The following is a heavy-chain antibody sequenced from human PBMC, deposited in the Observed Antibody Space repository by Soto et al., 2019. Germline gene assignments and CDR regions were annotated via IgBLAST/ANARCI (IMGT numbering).Heavy chain of an antibody. Sequence: QVQLVQSGAEVKKPGSSVKVSCKASGGTFSSYAISWVRQAPGQGLEWMGGIIPIFGTANYAQKFQGRVTITAEESTSTAYMELSSLRSEDTAVYYCARGYSSTHTVYYYGMDVWGQGTTVTVSS. CDR1: GGTFSSYA. CDR3: ARGYSSTHTVYYYGMDV. CDR2: IIPIFGTA. J-gene: IGHJ6*02. D-gene: IGHD6-13*01. V-gene: IGHV1-69*12.